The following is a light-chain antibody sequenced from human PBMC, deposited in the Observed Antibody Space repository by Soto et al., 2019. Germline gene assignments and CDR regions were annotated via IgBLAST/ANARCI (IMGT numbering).Light chain of an antibody. CDR2: EVS. CDR3: QQRGSWPPT. J-gene: IGKJ5*01. V-gene: IGKV2D-29*01. Sequence: DIVMTQTPLSLSVTPGQPASIPFKSSQSLRHSDGKTYLSWFLQKPGQPPQLLIYEVSNRFSGVPDRFGGSGSGTDFTLTISSLEPEDFGVYYCQQRGSWPPTFGQGTRLEI. CDR1: QSLRHSDGKTY.